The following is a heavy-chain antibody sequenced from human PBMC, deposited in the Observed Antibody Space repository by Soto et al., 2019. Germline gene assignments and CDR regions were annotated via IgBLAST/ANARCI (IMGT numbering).Heavy chain of an antibody. Sequence: SETLSLTCTVSGGSISSYYWSWIRQPPGKGLEWIGYMYNTGSTIYNPSLKRRVTISVDTSKNQFSLKLSSVTAADTAVYYCAREGGIVGATTVDYWGQGTLVTVSS. CDR3: AREGGIVGATTVDY. V-gene: IGHV4-4*09. D-gene: IGHD1-26*01. CDR2: MYNTGST. CDR1: GGSISSYY. J-gene: IGHJ4*02.